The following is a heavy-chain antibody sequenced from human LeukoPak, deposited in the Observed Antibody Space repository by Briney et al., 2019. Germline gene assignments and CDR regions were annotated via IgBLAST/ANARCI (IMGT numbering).Heavy chain of an antibody. V-gene: IGHV3-30*18. D-gene: IGHD6-13*01. Sequence: PGGSLRLSCAASGFTFRAYGMHWVRQAPGKGLEWVAIISYDGSNTYYADSVKGRFTIPRDNSKNTLYLQMDSLRAEDTAVYYCAKEGDISSSWYLSNYFDYWGQRTLVTVSS. CDR1: GFTFRAYG. CDR2: ISYDGSNT. J-gene: IGHJ4*02. CDR3: AKEGDISSSWYLSNYFDY.